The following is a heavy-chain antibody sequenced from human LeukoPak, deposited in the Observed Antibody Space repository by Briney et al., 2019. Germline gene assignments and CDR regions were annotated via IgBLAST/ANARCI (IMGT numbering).Heavy chain of an antibody. J-gene: IGHJ5*02. CDR1: GGTFSSYT. Sequence: SVKVSCKASGGTFSSYTISWVRQDPGQGLEWMGRIIPILGIANYAQKFQGRVTITADKSTSTAYMELSSLRSEDTAVYYCARDLWRCSSTSCGWISWGQGNLVTVSS. D-gene: IGHD2-2*01. V-gene: IGHV1-69*04. CDR3: ARDLWRCSSTSCGWIS. CDR2: IIPILGIA.